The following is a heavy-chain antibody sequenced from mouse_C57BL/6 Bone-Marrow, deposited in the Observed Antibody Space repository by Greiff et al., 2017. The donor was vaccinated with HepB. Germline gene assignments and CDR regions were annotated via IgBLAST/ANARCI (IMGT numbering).Heavy chain of an antibody. CDR2: INPYNGGT. D-gene: IGHD3-1*01. CDR1: GYTFTDYY. CDR3: ARWGLYAMDY. V-gene: IGHV1-19*01. J-gene: IGHJ4*01. Sequence: VQLKQSGPVLVKPGASVKMSCKASGYTFTDYYMNWVKQSHGKSLEWIGDINPYNGGTSYNQKFKGKATLTVDKSSSTAYMELNSLTSEDSAVYYCARWGLYAMDYWGQGTSVTVSS.